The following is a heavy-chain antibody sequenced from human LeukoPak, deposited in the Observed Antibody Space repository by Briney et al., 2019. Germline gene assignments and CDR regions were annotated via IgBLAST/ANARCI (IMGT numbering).Heavy chain of an antibody. CDR2: INISGGST. J-gene: IGHJ4*02. V-gene: IGHV1-46*01. CDR1: GYTFTRYQ. Sequence: ASVKVSCKASGYTFTRYQIHWVRQAPGQGLEWMGIINISGGSTNDAQQFQGRVTMTRDTSTSTVYMELSSLRSEDTAVYYCAREGDYDSSGYLVLWGQGTLVTVSS. CDR3: AREGDYDSSGYLVL. D-gene: IGHD3-22*01.